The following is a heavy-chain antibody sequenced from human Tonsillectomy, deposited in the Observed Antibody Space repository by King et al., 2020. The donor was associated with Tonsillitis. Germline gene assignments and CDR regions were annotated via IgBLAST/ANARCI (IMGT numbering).Heavy chain of an antibody. CDR1: GFTFSSYG. CDR3: AKEDNGGNFFDY. Sequence: VQLVESGGGVVQPGRSLRLSCAGSGFTFSSYGMHWVRQAPGKGLEWVAVISYDGSNKYYADSVKGRFTISRDNSKNTLYLQMNSLRAEDTAVYYCAKEDNGGNFFDYRGQGTLVTVSS. D-gene: IGHD4-23*01. V-gene: IGHV3-30*18. J-gene: IGHJ4*02. CDR2: ISYDGSNK.